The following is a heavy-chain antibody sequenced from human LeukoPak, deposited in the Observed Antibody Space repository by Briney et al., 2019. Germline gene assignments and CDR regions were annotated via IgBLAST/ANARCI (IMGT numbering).Heavy chain of an antibody. CDR1: GFTFDDYA. D-gene: IGHD3-10*01. CDR3: AKDSDYGSGSSYFDY. V-gene: IGHV3-9*01. CDR2: ISWNSGSI. J-gene: IGHJ4*02. Sequence: GRSLRLSCAASGFTFDDYAMHWVRQAPGKGLEWVSGISWNSGSIGYADSVKGRFTISRGNAKNSLYLQMNSLRAEDTALYYCAKDSDYGSGSSYFDYWGQGTLVTVSS.